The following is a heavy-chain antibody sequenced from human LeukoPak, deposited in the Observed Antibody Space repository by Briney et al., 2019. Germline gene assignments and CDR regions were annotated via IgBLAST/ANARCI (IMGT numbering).Heavy chain of an antibody. D-gene: IGHD2-15*01. Sequence: ASETLSLTCTVSGGSISSSSYYWGWIRQPPGKGLEWIGSIYYSGSTYYNPSLKSRVTISVDASKNQFSLKLSSVTAADTAVYYCARTPRGYCSGGSCYSVFDYWGQGTLVTVSS. J-gene: IGHJ4*02. CDR1: GGSISSSSYY. CDR2: IYYSGST. V-gene: IGHV4-39*01. CDR3: ARTPRGYCSGGSCYSVFDY.